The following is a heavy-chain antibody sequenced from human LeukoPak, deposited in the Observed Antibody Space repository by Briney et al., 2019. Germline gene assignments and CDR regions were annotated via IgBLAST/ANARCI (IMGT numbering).Heavy chain of an antibody. D-gene: IGHD1-7*01. J-gene: IGHJ6*02. V-gene: IGHV3-9*01. CDR1: GFTFDDYA. CDR2: ISWNSGSI. Sequence: GRSLRLSCAASGFTFDDYAMHWVRQAPGKGLEWVSGISWNSGSIGYADSVKGRFTISRDNAKNSLYLQMNSLRAEGTALYYCAKDLTGTTHYYYGMDVWGQGTTVTVSS. CDR3: AKDLTGTTHYYYGMDV.